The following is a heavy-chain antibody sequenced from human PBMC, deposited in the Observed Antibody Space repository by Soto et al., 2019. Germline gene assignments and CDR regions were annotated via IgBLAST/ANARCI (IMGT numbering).Heavy chain of an antibody. CDR3: AKLLDSSGYYPYYYYGMDV. J-gene: IGHJ6*02. Sequence: GGSLRLSCAASGFTFSSYAMSWVRQAPGKGLEWVSAISGSGGSTYYADYVKGRFTISRDNSKNTLYLQMNSLRAEDTAVYYCAKLLDSSGYYPYYYYGMDVWGQGTTVTVSS. D-gene: IGHD3-22*01. CDR2: ISGSGGST. CDR1: GFTFSSYA. V-gene: IGHV3-23*01.